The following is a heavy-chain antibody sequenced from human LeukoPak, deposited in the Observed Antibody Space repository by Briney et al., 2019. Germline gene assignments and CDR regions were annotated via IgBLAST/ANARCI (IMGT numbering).Heavy chain of an antibody. D-gene: IGHD5-24*01. CDR3: ARDNSVRDEAWWFNP. CDR1: GYTFVNFG. Sequence: ASVKVSCKASGYTFVNFGLIWVRQAPGQGLEWMGWISPENGDTNYAQKLQGRVTMTTDTSTSTAYMELRSLRSDDTAVYYCARDNSVRDEAWWFNPWGQGTLVTVSS. CDR2: ISPENGDT. V-gene: IGHV1-18*01. J-gene: IGHJ5*02.